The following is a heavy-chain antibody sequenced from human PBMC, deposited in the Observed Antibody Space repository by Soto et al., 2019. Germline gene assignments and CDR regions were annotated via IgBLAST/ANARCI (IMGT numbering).Heavy chain of an antibody. V-gene: IGHV5-51*01. D-gene: IGHD4-4*01. Sequence: GESLKISCKGSGYNFATDWIGWVRQMPGKGLEWMGIIYPADSDTRYSPSSQGQVTISADKSISTAYLQWSSLKASDTAMYYCARARGKRLQGYYYGMDVWGQGTTVTVSS. CDR2: IYPADSDT. CDR1: GYNFATDW. J-gene: IGHJ6*02. CDR3: ARARGKRLQGYYYGMDV.